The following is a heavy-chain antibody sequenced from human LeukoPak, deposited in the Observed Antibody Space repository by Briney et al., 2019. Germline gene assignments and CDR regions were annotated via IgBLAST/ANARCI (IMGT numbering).Heavy chain of an antibody. CDR2: ISYDGSNK. Sequence: GGSLRLSCAASGFTFSSYAMHWVRQAPGKGLEWVAVISYDGSNKYYADSVKGRFTISRDNSKNTLYLQMNSLRAEDTAVYYCAKDRWHSSSWIGYWGQGTLDTVSS. J-gene: IGHJ4*02. CDR3: AKDRWHSSSWIGY. CDR1: GFTFSSYA. V-gene: IGHV3-30*04. D-gene: IGHD6-13*01.